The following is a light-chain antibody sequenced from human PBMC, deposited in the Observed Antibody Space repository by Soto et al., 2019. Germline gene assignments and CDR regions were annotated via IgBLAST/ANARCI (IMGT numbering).Light chain of an antibody. V-gene: IGKV3-20*01. Sequence: EVGLTQSPGTLSFSPGERATLSCRASQIVTINSLAWYQQKPGQPPRLLIYAASTRSSAIPDRFSGSGSGTDFTLTISRLQPEDFALYYCQQYGDSPFTFGPGTRVDVK. CDR3: QQYGDSPFT. CDR1: QIVTINS. J-gene: IGKJ3*01. CDR2: AAS.